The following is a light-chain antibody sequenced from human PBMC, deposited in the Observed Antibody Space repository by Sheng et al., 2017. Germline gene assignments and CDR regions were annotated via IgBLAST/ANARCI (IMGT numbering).Light chain of an antibody. CDR2: AAS. CDR3: LQHNNYPWT. V-gene: IGKV1-17*03. J-gene: IGKJ1*01. CDR1: QGMTHY. Sequence: DIQMTQSPSAMSASVGDRVTITCRASQGMTHYLAWFQQKPGQVPKSLIYAASSLQSGVPSRFSGSGSGTEFTLTITSLQPEDSATYYCLQHNNYPWTFGQGTKVEIK.